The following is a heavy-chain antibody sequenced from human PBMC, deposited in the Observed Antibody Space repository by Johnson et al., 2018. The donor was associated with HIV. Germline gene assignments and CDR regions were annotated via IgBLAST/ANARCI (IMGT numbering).Heavy chain of an antibody. J-gene: IGHJ3*02. D-gene: IGHD6-19*01. V-gene: IGHV3-53*01. CDR2: IYSGDST. CDR3: ARDAGQWLDDAFDI. Sequence: VQLVESGGGLIQPGGSLRLSCAASGFTVSSNYMSWVRQAPGKGLEWVSVIYSGDSTYYADSVTGRFTISRDNSKNTLYLQMNSLRAEDTAVYYCARDAGQWLDDAFDIWGQGTMVTVSS. CDR1: GFTVSSNY.